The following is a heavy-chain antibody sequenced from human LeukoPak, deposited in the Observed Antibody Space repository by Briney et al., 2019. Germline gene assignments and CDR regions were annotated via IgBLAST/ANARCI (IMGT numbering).Heavy chain of an antibody. Sequence: GGSLRLSCAASGFTFDDYGMSWVRRAPGKGLEWVSGINWNGGSTGYADSVKGRFTISRDNAKNSLYLQMNSLRAEDTALYYCARDQMITFGGVIAAFDYWGQGTLVTVSS. CDR3: ARDQMITFGGVIAAFDY. V-gene: IGHV3-20*04. CDR2: INWNGGST. D-gene: IGHD3-16*02. J-gene: IGHJ4*02. CDR1: GFTFDDYG.